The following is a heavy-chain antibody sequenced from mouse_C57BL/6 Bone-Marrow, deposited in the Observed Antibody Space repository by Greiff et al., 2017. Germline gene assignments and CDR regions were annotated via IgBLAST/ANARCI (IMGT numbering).Heavy chain of an antibody. V-gene: IGHV5-6*01. Sequence: VKLVESGGDLVKPGGSLKLSCAASGFTFSSYGMSWVRQTPDKRLEWVATISSGGSYNYYPDSVKGRFTISRDNAKNTLYLQMSSLKSEDTAMYYCARQLRLLAYWGQGTLGTVSA. J-gene: IGHJ3*01. CDR1: GFTFSSYG. CDR3: ARQLRLLAY. CDR2: ISSGGSYN. D-gene: IGHD3-2*02.